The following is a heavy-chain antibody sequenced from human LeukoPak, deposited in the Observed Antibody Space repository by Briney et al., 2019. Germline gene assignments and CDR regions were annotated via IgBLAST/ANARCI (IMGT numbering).Heavy chain of an antibody. CDR2: ISNGGSN. D-gene: IGHD1-1*01. J-gene: IGHJ3*02. CDR1: GGSISTYY. Sequence: SETLSLTCTVSGGSISTYYWSWIRQPPGEGLEWIGYISNGGSNKYNPSLKSRVAISGDTSKNQLSLKLSSVAAADTAVYHCVRLQPNTGEWAFDIWGQGTMVSVSS. CDR3: VRLQPNTGEWAFDI. V-gene: IGHV4-59*01.